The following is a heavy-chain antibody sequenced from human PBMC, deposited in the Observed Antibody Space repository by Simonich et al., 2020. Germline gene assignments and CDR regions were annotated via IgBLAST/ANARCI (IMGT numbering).Heavy chain of an antibody. Sequence: QVQLQESGPGLVKPSETLSLTCTVSGGSISSYYWSWIRQPPRKGLEWIGYIYYSGGTTYNPSLKSRVTISVDTSKNQFSLKLSSVTAADTAVYYCARHDRWLQFYFDYWGQGTLVTVSS. J-gene: IGHJ4*02. CDR2: IYYSGGT. CDR3: ARHDRWLQFYFDY. D-gene: IGHD5-12*01. V-gene: IGHV4-59*08. CDR1: GGSISSYY.